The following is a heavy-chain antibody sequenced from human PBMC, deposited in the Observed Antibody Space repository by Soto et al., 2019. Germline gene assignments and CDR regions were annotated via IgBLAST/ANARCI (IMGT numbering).Heavy chain of an antibody. J-gene: IGHJ6*02. CDR3: ARSRGCSSTSCLYYYYYGMDV. Sequence: ASVKVSCKASGYTFTSYGISWVRQAPGQGLEWMGWISAGNGNTKYSQKFQGRVTITRDTSASTAYMELSSLRSEDTAVYYCARSRGCSSTSCLYYYYYGMDVWGQGTTVTVSS. D-gene: IGHD2-2*01. V-gene: IGHV1-18*01. CDR2: ISAGNGNT. CDR1: GYTFTSYG.